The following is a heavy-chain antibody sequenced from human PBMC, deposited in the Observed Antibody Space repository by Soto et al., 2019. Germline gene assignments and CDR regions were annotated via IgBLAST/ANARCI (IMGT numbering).Heavy chain of an antibody. Sequence: GGSLRLSCAASGFTFSSYEMNWVRQAPGKGLEWVSYISSSGSTIYYADSVKGRSTISRDNAKNSLYLQMNSLRAEDTAVYYCARVGRDGYNQDYWGQGTLVTVSS. V-gene: IGHV3-48*03. J-gene: IGHJ4*02. CDR2: ISSSGSTI. CDR3: ARVGRDGYNQDY. CDR1: GFTFSSYE. D-gene: IGHD5-12*01.